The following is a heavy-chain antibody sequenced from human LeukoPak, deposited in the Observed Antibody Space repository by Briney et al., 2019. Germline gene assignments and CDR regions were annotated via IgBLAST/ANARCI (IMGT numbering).Heavy chain of an antibody. Sequence: GSLRLSCVASGFTFSSYWMHWVRQAPGKGLVWVSRSSRDGSSTSYADSVKGRFTISRDNAKNTVYLQMNSLRVEDTAVYYCARELNDTTPDWGQGTLVTVSS. J-gene: IGHJ1*01. CDR2: SSRDGSST. CDR1: GFTFSSYW. V-gene: IGHV3-74*01. CDR3: ARELNDTTPD. D-gene: IGHD1-1*01.